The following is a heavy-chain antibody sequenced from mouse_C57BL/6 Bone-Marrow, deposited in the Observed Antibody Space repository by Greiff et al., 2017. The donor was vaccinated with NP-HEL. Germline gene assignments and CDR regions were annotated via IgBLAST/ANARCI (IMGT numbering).Heavy chain of an antibody. CDR1: GFNIKDDY. CDR3: TTGYDGPLFAY. CDR2: IDPENGDT. D-gene: IGHD2-2*01. V-gene: IGHV14-4*01. J-gene: IGHJ3*01. Sequence: VQLKQSGAELVRPGASVKLSCTASGFNIKDDYMHWVKQRPEQGLEWIGWIDPENGDTEYASKFQGKATITADTSSNTAYLQLSSLTSEDTAVYYCTTGYDGPLFAYWGQGTLVTASA.